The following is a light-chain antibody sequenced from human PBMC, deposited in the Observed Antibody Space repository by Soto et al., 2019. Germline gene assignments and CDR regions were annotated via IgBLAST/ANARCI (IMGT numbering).Light chain of an antibody. Sequence: DIQMTQSPSSLSASVGDRVTITCRASQSISSYLNWYQQKPGKAPKLLIYDASSLESGVPSRFSGSGSGTEFTLTISSLQPDDFATYYCQQYNSYSPTFGQGT. CDR3: QQYNSYSPT. V-gene: IGKV1-5*01. CDR2: DAS. CDR1: QSISSY. J-gene: IGKJ1*01.